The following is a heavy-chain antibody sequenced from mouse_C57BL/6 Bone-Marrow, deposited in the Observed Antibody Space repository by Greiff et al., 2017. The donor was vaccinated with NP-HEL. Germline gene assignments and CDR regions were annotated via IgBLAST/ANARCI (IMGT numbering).Heavy chain of an antibody. V-gene: IGHV1-52*01. CDR1: GYTFTSYW. Sequence: VQLQQPGAELVRPGSLVKLSCKASGYTFTSYWMHWVKQRPIQGLEWIGNIDPSDSETHYNQKFKDKATLTVDKSSSTAYMQLSSLTSEDSAVYYCARLLRRWYFDVWGTGTTVTVSS. J-gene: IGHJ1*03. CDR3: ARLLRRWYFDV. CDR2: IDPSDSET. D-gene: IGHD1-1*01.